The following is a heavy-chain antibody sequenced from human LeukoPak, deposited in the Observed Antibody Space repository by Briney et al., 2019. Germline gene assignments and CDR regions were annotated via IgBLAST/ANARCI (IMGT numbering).Heavy chain of an antibody. Sequence: PSETLSLTCTVSGGSISSGDYYWSWIRQPPGKGLEWIGYIYYSGSTYYNPSLKSRVTISVDTSKNQFSLKLSSVTAADTAVYYCARTLSLYDFWSGYYRIWFDPWGQGTLVTVSS. V-gene: IGHV4-30-4*08. CDR1: GGSISSGDYY. D-gene: IGHD3-3*01. CDR2: IYYSGST. CDR3: ARTLSLYDFWSGYYRIWFDP. J-gene: IGHJ5*02.